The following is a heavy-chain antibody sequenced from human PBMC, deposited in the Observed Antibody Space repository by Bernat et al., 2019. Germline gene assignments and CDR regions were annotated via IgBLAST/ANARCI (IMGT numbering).Heavy chain of an antibody. D-gene: IGHD4/OR15-4a*01. Sequence: EVQLLESGGGLVQPGGSLRLSCAASGFTFSDYAMSWVRQAPGKGLEWVSGFSGSGRGTYYADSVQGRFTISRDNSKNTLYLQMNSLRAEDTAVYYCAKDLLTETTGAFFESWGQGALVAVS. V-gene: IGHV3-23*01. CDR1: GFTFSDYA. J-gene: IGHJ4*02. CDR3: AKDLLTETTGAFFES. CDR2: FSGSGRGT.